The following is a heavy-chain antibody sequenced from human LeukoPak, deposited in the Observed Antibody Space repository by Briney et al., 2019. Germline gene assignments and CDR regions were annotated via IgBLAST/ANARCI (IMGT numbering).Heavy chain of an antibody. CDR2: ITTSSYI. V-gene: IGHV3-21*01. D-gene: IGHD6-19*01. J-gene: IGHJ5*02. CDR1: GFTFSSYS. Sequence: GGSLRLSCAASGFTFSSYSMNWVRQAPGKGLEWVSSITTSSYIYYADSVKGRFTISRDNAKNSLYLQMNSLRAEDTAVYYCAREGIAVAGTGSNWFDPWGQGTLVTVSS. CDR3: AREGIAVAGTGSNWFDP.